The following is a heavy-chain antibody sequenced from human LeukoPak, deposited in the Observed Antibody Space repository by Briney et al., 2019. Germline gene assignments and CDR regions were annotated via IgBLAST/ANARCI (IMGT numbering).Heavy chain of an antibody. Sequence: PGGSLRLSCAASGFTFSNYAMHLVRQAPGKVLEYISAIISNWRSTFYANSVKGRFTISRDDSKNTLYLQMGSLRAEDMAVYYCARGRHYESSDYYYDNWGQGTLVTVSS. D-gene: IGHD3-22*01. J-gene: IGHJ4*02. CDR2: IISNWRST. V-gene: IGHV3-64*01. CDR1: GFTFSNYA. CDR3: ARGRHYESSDYYYDN.